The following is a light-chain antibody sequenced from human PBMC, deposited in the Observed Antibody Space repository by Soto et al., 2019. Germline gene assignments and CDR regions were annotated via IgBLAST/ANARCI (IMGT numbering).Light chain of an antibody. V-gene: IGKV3D-15*01. CDR3: QQYNNWPPET. J-gene: IGKJ1*01. CDR1: QSVSSSY. Sequence: EIVLTQSPGTLSLSPGERDTLSCRASQSVSSSYLAWYQQKPGQAPRLLIYGASSRATGIPARFSGSGSGTEFTLTISSLQSEDFAVYYCQQYNNWPPETFGQGTKVDIK. CDR2: GAS.